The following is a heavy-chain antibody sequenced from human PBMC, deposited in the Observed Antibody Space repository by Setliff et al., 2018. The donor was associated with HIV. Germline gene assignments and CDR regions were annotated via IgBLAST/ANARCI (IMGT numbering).Heavy chain of an antibody. D-gene: IGHD4-17*01. CDR1: GGTFSSYD. J-gene: IGHJ4*02. V-gene: IGHV1-18*01. CDR3: ARTDYGGNSGGNYFDY. Sequence: GASVKVSCKASGGTFSSYDITWVRQAPGQGLEWLGWISPYNGHTNFAQKFQGRVTMTTDTATSTAYMEVRSLRSDDTAVYYCARTDYGGNSGGNYFDYWGQGSLVTVSS. CDR2: ISPYNGHT.